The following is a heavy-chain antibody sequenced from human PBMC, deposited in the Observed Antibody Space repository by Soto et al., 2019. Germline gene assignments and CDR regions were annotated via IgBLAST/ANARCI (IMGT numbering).Heavy chain of an antibody. J-gene: IGHJ6*02. Sequence: PGESLKISCKGSGYSFTSYWIGWVRQMPGKGLEWMGIIYPGDSDTRYSPSFQGQVTISADKSISTAYLQWSSLKASDTAMYYCARDAYDSSGYYLGYYGMYVWGQGTTVTVSS. CDR1: GYSFTSYW. CDR2: IYPGDSDT. V-gene: IGHV5-51*01. D-gene: IGHD3-22*01. CDR3: ARDAYDSSGYYLGYYGMYV.